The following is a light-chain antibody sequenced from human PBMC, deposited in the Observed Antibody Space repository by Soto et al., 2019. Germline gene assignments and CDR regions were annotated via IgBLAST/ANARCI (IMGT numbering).Light chain of an antibody. CDR3: AAWDDSLNGYV. CDR1: SSNIGSNT. J-gene: IGLJ1*01. V-gene: IGLV1-44*01. CDR2: SNN. Sequence: QSVLTQSPSASGTPGQRVTISCSGRSSNIGSNTVNWYQQLPGTAPKLLIYSNNQWPSGVPDRFSGSKSGTSASLAISGLQSEDEADYYCAAWDDSLNGYVFGTGIKLTVL.